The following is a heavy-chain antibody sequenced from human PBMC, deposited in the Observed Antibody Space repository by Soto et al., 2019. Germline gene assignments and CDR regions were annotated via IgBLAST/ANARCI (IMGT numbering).Heavy chain of an antibody. J-gene: IGHJ5*02. CDR2: ISGSGGST. CDR1: GFTFSSYA. CDR3: AKCPITMIVVVISGWFDP. Sequence: EVQLLESGGGLVQPGGSLRLSCAASGFTFSSYATSWVRQAPGKGLEWVSAISGSGGSTYYADSVKGRFTISRDNSKNTLYLQMNSLRAEDTAVYYCAKCPITMIVVVISGWFDPWGQGTLVTVSS. V-gene: IGHV3-23*01. D-gene: IGHD3-22*01.